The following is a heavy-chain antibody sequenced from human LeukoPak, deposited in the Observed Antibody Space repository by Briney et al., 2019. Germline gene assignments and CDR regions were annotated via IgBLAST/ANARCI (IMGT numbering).Heavy chain of an antibody. CDR2: ISGSGGST. V-gene: IGHV3-23*01. D-gene: IGHD5-18*01. CDR1: GFTFSSYG. Sequence: GGSLRLSCAASGFTFSSYGMSWVRQAPGKGLEWVSAISGSGGSTYYADSVKGRFTISRDNSKNTLYLQMNSLRAEDTAVYYCAKDQYSYGSIMEGYYFDYWGQGTLVTVSS. J-gene: IGHJ4*02. CDR3: AKDQYSYGSIMEGYYFDY.